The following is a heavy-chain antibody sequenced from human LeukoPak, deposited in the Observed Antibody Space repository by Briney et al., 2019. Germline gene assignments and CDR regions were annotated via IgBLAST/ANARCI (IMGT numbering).Heavy chain of an antibody. V-gene: IGHV3-33*08. CDR2: IWYDGSNK. Sequence: QPGGSLRLSCSASGFTFSSYAMHWVRQAPGKGLEWVAVIWYDGSNKYYADSVKGRFTISRDNSKNTLYLQMNSLRAEDTAVYYCARGRNQQQLVLGYWGQGTLVTVSS. CDR1: GFTFSSYA. D-gene: IGHD6-13*01. CDR3: ARGRNQQQLVLGY. J-gene: IGHJ4*02.